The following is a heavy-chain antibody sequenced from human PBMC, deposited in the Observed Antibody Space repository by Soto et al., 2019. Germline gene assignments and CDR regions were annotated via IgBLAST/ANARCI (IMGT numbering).Heavy chain of an antibody. J-gene: IGHJ4*02. CDR2: INHSGST. D-gene: IGHD3-22*01. V-gene: IGHV4-34*01. CDR1: GGSFSGYY. Sequence: SETLSLTCAVYGGSFSGYYWSWIRQPPGKGLEWIGEINHSGSTNYNPSLKSRVTISVDTSKNQFSLKLSSVTAADTAVYYCVRGRHYYDSSGYPYYFDYWGQGTLVTVSS. CDR3: VRGRHYYDSSGYPYYFDY.